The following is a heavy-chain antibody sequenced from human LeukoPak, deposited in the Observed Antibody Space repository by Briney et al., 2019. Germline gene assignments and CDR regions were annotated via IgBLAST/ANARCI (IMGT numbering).Heavy chain of an antibody. CDR3: ARNENSGWGYFDY. Sequence: PGGSLRLSCAASGFTFSNYWMTWVRQAPGKGLEWVANINRDGSERYYVDSVKGRFTISRDDAKSSLYLQMNSLRAEDTAVYYCARNENSGWGYFDYWGQGTLVTVSS. CDR1: GFTFSNYW. J-gene: IGHJ4*02. V-gene: IGHV3-7*03. CDR2: INRDGSER. D-gene: IGHD5-12*01.